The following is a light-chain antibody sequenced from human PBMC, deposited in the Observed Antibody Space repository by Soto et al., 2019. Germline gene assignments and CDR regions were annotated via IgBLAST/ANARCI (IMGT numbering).Light chain of an antibody. CDR2: SNN. Sequence: QSVLTQPPSAPGTPGQRVTISCSGSSSNIGSNTVNWYQQLPGTAPKLLIYSNNQRPSGVPDRFSGSKSGTSASLAISGLQSEDEADYYCAAWDDSLNGRVFGTGTKLTVL. CDR3: AAWDDSLNGRV. CDR1: SSNIGSNT. V-gene: IGLV1-44*01. J-gene: IGLJ1*01.